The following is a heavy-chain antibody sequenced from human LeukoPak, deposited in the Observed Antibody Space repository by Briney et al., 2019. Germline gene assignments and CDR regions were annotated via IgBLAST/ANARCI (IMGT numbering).Heavy chain of an antibody. CDR1: GFTFNSYA. CDR2: ISGSGGGT. D-gene: IGHD1-26*01. J-gene: IGHJ4*02. Sequence: GGSLRLSCAASGFTFNSYAMSWVRQAPEKGLEWVATISGSGGGTYYADSVKGRFTISRDDSKNTLYLQMNSLRAEDTAVYYCAKDLGRYRNNYFDYWGQGALVTVSS. V-gene: IGHV3-23*01. CDR3: AKDLGRYRNNYFDY.